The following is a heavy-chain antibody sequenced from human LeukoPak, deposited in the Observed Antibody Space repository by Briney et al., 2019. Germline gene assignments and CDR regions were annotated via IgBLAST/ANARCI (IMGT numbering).Heavy chain of an antibody. CDR1: GGSFSGYY. J-gene: IGHJ5*02. Sequence: PSETLSLTCAVYGGSFSGYYWSWIRQPPGKGLEWIGEINHSGSTNYNPSLKSRVTISVDTFKNQFSLKLSSVTAADTAVYYCARGEGDIVVVPAALGFDPWGQGTPVTVSS. D-gene: IGHD2-2*01. CDR3: ARGEGDIVVVPAALGFDP. V-gene: IGHV4-34*01. CDR2: INHSGST.